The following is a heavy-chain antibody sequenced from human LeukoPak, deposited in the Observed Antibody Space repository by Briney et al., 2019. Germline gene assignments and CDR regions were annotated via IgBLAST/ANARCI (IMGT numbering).Heavy chain of an antibody. CDR1: GFSVTNNY. CDR2: ISGSGGST. Sequence: GGSLRLSCAASGFSVTNNYMSWVRQAPGKGLEWVSAISGSGGSTYYADSVKGRFTISRDNSKNTLYLQMNSLRAEDTAVYYCAKVAVNHCSSTSCYFDYWGQGTLVTVSS. CDR3: AKVAVNHCSSTSCYFDY. V-gene: IGHV3-23*01. D-gene: IGHD2-2*01. J-gene: IGHJ4*02.